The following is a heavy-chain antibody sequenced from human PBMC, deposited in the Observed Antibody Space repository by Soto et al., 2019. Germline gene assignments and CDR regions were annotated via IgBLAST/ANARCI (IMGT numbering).Heavy chain of an antibody. CDR2: ISGGAGTT. CDR1: GFTFSSYA. V-gene: IGHV3-23*01. Sequence: LRLSCAASGFTFSSYAMSWVRQAPGKGLEWVSVISGGAGTTYYADSVKGRFTISRDNSKNTLYLQMNSLRAEDTAVYYCAKADRGGYNTDDFDYWGQGTLVTVSS. D-gene: IGHD5-12*01. J-gene: IGHJ4*02. CDR3: AKADRGGYNTDDFDY.